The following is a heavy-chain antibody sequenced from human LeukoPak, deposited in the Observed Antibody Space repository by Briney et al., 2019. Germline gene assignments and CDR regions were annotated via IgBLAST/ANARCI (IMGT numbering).Heavy chain of an antibody. V-gene: IGHV1-69*05. D-gene: IGHD3-10*01. CDR3: ARVAGFGEFYFDY. CDR2: VIPIFGTA. J-gene: IGHJ4*02. CDR1: GCTFSSYA. Sequence: SVTVSCKSSGCTFSSYAISWVRPAPGQGLELMGGVIPIFGTANYAQKFQGRVTITTDESTSTAYMELSSLRSEDTAVYYCARVAGFGEFYFDYWGQGTLVTVSS.